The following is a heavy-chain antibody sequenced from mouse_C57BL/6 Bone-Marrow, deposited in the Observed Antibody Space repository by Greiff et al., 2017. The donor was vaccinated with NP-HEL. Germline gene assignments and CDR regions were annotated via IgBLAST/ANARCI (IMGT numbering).Heavy chain of an antibody. V-gene: IGHV1-39*01. D-gene: IGHD1-1*01. CDR1: GYSFTDYN. CDR3: ASRLTTVEAMDY. Sequence: EVKVVESGPELVKPGASVKISCKASGYSFTDYNMNWVKQSNGKSLQWIGVINPNYGTTSYNQKFKGKATLTVDQSSSTAYMQLNSLTSEDSAVYYCASRLTTVEAMDYWGQGTSVTVSS. J-gene: IGHJ4*01. CDR2: INPNYGTT.